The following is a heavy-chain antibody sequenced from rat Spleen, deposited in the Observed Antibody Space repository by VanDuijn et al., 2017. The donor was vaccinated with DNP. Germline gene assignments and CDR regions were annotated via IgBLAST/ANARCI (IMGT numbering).Heavy chain of an antibody. CDR3: ARWTTEGMGFDY. Sequence: EVQLQESGPGLVKPSQSLSLTCSVTGYSITSSYRWNWIRKFPGNKLEWMGYINSEGTTNYNPSLKSRISITRDTSKNQFFLQVNSVTTEDTATYYCARWTTEGMGFDYWGQGVMVTVSS. J-gene: IGHJ2*01. CDR2: INSEGTT. CDR1: GYSITSSYR. V-gene: IGHV3-3*01. D-gene: IGHD1-11*01.